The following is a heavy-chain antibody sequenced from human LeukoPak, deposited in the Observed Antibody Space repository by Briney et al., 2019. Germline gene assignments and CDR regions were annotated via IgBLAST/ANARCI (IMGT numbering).Heavy chain of an antibody. CDR2: INPNSGGT. V-gene: IGHV1-2*02. CDR1: GYTFTGYY. Sequence: ASVKVSCKASGYTFTGYYMHWVRQAPGQGLGWMGWINPNSGGTNYAQKFQGRVTMTRDTSISTAYMELSRLRSDDTAVYYCARDIVVVVAAENWFDPWGQGTLVTVSS. D-gene: IGHD2-15*01. J-gene: IGHJ5*02. CDR3: ARDIVVVVAAENWFDP.